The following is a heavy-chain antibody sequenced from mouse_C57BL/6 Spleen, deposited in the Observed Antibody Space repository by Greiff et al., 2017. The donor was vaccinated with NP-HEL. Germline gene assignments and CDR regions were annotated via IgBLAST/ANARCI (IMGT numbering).Heavy chain of an antibody. Sequence: QVQLKESGAELVRPGASVKLSCKASGYTFTDYYINWVKQRPGQGLEWIARIYPGSGNTYYNEKFKGKATLTAEKSSSTAYMQLSSLTSEDSAVYFCARSGYYDGYYVSYAMDYWGQGTSVTVSS. J-gene: IGHJ4*01. D-gene: IGHD2-3*01. V-gene: IGHV1-76*01. CDR3: ARSGYYDGYYVSYAMDY. CDR1: GYTFTDYY. CDR2: IYPGSGNT.